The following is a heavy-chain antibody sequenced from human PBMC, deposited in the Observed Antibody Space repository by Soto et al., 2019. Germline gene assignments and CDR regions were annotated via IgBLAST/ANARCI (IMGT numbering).Heavy chain of an antibody. J-gene: IGHJ6*02. Sequence: ASVKVSCKASGGTFSSYAISWVRQAPGQGLEWMGGIIPIFGTANYAQKFQGRVTITADESTSTAYMELSSLRSEDTAVYYCARLRGTGTTRRGMDVWGQGTTVTVSS. V-gene: IGHV1-69*13. CDR3: ARLRGTGTTRRGMDV. CDR1: GGTFSSYA. CDR2: IIPIFGTA. D-gene: IGHD1-7*01.